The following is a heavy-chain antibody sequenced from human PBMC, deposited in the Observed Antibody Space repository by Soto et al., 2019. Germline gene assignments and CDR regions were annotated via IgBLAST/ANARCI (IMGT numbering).Heavy chain of an antibody. D-gene: IGHD2-21*02. CDR3: ARDDSGAAAACGDCYPSRDVLDFDY. J-gene: IGHJ4*02. Sequence: ASVKVSCKASGYTFTSYAMHWVRQAPGQRLEWMGRINAGNGNTNYSQKFQGRVTMTRDTSTSTAYMELSSLRSEDTAVYYCARDDSGAAAACGDCYPSRDVLDFDYWGQGTLVTVSS. CDR2: INAGNGNT. V-gene: IGHV1-3*01. CDR1: GYTFTSYA.